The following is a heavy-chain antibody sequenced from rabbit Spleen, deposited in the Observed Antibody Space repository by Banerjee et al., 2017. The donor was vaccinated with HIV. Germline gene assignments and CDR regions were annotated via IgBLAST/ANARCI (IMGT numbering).Heavy chain of an antibody. CDR1: GFSFSTSYY. CDR3: ARSSTSDLTRLDL. CDR2: MYPDGVGST. D-gene: IGHD1-1*01. V-gene: IGHV1S40*01. J-gene: IGHJ3*01. Sequence: QSLEESGGDMVKPGASLTLTCTASGFSFSTSYYICWVRQAPGKGLEWIGCMYPDGVGSTAYASWAKGPFTISKTSSTTVTLQMTSLTVADTATYFCARSSTSDLTRLDLWGPGTLVTVS.